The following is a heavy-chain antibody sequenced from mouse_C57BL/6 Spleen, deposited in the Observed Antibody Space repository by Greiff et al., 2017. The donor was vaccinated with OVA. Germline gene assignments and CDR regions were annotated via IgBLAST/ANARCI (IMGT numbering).Heavy chain of an antibody. J-gene: IGHJ2*01. Sequence: EVKLQESGGGLVQPGGSLSLSCAASGFTFTDYYMSWVRQPPGKALEWLGFIRNKANGYTTEYSASVKGRFTISRDNSQSILYLQMNALRAEDSATYYCARYNGYDDYWGQGTTLTVSS. CDR1: GFTFTDYY. CDR3: ARYNGYDDY. CDR2: IRNKANGYTT. V-gene: IGHV7-3*01. D-gene: IGHD2-2*01.